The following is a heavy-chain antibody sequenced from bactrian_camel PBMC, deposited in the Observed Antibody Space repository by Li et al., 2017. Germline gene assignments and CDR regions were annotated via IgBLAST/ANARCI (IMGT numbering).Heavy chain of an antibody. CDR2: VTTFGRPV. Sequence: VQLVESGGGLVEPGDSLRLTCKATGFTFQSHYMYWLRQAPGKELEGIAGVTTFGRPVDYAESVKGRFTISRDNAENTVYLQMNRLQPEDTGVYYCANVPPTSLAVGLGARGQGTQVTV. CDR1: GFTFQSHY. V-gene: IGHV3S1*01. J-gene: IGHJ4*01. D-gene: IGHD5*01.